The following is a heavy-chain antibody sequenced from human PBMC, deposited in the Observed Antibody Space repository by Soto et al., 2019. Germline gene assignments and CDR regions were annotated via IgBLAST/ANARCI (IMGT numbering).Heavy chain of an antibody. CDR2: IYYSGST. Sequence: SETLSLTCTVSGCSISSYYWSWIRQPPGKGLEWIGYIYYSGSTNYNPSLKSRVTISVDTSKHQFSLKLSSVTAADTAVYYCARVGSSSWILGDYYYGMDVWGQGTTVTVSS. CDR3: ARVGSSSWILGDYYYGMDV. V-gene: IGHV4-59*01. J-gene: IGHJ6*02. D-gene: IGHD6-13*01. CDR1: GCSISSYY.